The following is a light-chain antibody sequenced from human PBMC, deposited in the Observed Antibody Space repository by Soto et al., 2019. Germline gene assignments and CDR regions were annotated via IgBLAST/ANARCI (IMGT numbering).Light chain of an antibody. V-gene: IGKV3-20*01. J-gene: IGKJ2*01. CDR3: QQYGSSP. CDR2: GAS. Sequence: EILLTQSPGTLSLSPGERATLSCRASQSVRNNYLAWYQQKPGQAPRLLIYGASGRATGIPDRFSGSGSGTDFTLTISRLEPEDFAVYYCQQYGSSPFGQGTKLEI. CDR1: QSVRNNY.